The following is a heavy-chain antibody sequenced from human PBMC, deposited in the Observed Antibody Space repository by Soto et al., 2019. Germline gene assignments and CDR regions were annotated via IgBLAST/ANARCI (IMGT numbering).Heavy chain of an antibody. J-gene: IGHJ5*02. Sequence: QVQLQESGPGLVKPSQTLSLTCTVSGGSISSGDYYWSWIRQPPGKGLEWIGYIYYSGSTYYNPSLKSRVNISVDTSTNQFSLKLSSVSAADTAVYYCARVRGEVGDWLGWFDPWGQGTLVTVSS. CDR3: ARVRGEVGDWLGWFDP. CDR1: GGSISSGDYY. V-gene: IGHV4-30-4*01. D-gene: IGHD3-16*01. CDR2: IYYSGST.